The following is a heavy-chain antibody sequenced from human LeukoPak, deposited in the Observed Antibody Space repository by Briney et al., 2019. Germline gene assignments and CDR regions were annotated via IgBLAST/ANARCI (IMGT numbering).Heavy chain of an antibody. D-gene: IGHD3-10*01. CDR2: ISHSGST. CDR1: GGSFSGYY. V-gene: IGHV4-34*01. J-gene: IGHJ6*03. CDR3: ARGVLLLFGELFYYYYYYMDV. Sequence: SETLSLTCAVYGGSFSGYYWSWIRQPPGKGLEWTGEISHSGSTNYNPSLKSRVTISVDTSKNQFSLKLSSVTAADTAVYYCARGVLLLFGELFYYYYYYMDVWGKGTTVTVSS.